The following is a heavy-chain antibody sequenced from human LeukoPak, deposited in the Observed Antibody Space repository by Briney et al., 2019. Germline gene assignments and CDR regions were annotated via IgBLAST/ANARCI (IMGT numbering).Heavy chain of an antibody. J-gene: IGHJ4*02. CDR2: IYPGDSDT. CDR1: GSSFTSYW. Sequence: GESLKTSRKGSGSSFTSYWIGWVRQMPGKGLEWMGIIYPGDSDTRYSPSFQGQVTISADKSISTAYLQWSSRKASDTAMYYCARLSRQLRPFDYWGQGTLVTVSS. V-gene: IGHV5-51*01. CDR3: ARLSRQLRPFDY. D-gene: IGHD2-2*01.